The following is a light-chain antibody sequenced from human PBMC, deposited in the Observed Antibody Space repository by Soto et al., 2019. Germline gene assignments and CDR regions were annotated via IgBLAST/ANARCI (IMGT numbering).Light chain of an antibody. V-gene: IGLV2-14*01. CDR1: SSDVGGYNY. Sequence: QSVLTQPASVSGSPGQSITISCTGTSSDVGGYNYVSWYQQHPGKAPKLMIYDASNRPSGVSNRFSGSKSGNTASLTISGLQAEDEADYYCSSYTRSSTLYVVFGGGTKLTVL. J-gene: IGLJ2*01. CDR2: DAS. CDR3: SSYTRSSTLYVV.